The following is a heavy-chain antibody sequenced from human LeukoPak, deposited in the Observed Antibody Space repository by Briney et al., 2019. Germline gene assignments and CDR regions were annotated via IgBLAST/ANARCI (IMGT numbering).Heavy chain of an antibody. J-gene: IGHJ4*02. Sequence: GESLQISCQGSGYSFYTYWIAWVRQLPGKGLEWMGIIYPDDSDTRYSPSFQGQVTISADKSIDTAYLQWRSLKASDTGMYYCVRQSLGEFKYWGQGTLVTVSS. CDR1: GYSFYTYW. CDR2: IYPDDSDT. V-gene: IGHV5-51*01. CDR3: VRQSLGEFKY. D-gene: IGHD3-10*01.